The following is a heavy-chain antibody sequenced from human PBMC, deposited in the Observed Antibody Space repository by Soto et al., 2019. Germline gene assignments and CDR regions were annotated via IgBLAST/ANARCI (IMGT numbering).Heavy chain of an antibody. CDR1: GYTFTSYA. D-gene: IGHD1-7*01. V-gene: IGHV1-3*01. Sequence: ASVKVSCKASGYTFTSYAIHWVRQAPGQRLEWMGWINAGNGNTKYSQKFQGRVTITRDTSASTAYMELSSLRSEDTAVYYCARDRFRLELQNLFDYWGQGTLVTVSS. CDR3: ARDRFRLELQNLFDY. J-gene: IGHJ4*02. CDR2: INAGNGNT.